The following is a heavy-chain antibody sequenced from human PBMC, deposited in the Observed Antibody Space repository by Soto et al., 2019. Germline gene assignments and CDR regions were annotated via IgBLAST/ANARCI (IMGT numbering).Heavy chain of an antibody. V-gene: IGHV1-18*04. CDR3: ARDAYYESSPYGMAV. CDR1: GYTFTSYG. J-gene: IGHJ6*02. D-gene: IGHD3-22*01. Sequence: QVQLVQSGAEVKKPGASVKVSCKASGYTFTSYGISWVRQAPGQGLEWMGWISAYNGNTHYAQKLQGIVTITTDTSTSTAYMELRSLRSDDTAVYYCARDAYYESSPYGMAVWGQGTTVTVSS. CDR2: ISAYNGNT.